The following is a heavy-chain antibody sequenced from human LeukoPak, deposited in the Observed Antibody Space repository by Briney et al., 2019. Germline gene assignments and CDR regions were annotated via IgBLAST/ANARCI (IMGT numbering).Heavy chain of an antibody. J-gene: IGHJ3*02. CDR3: AQSSIRPSRGAFDI. Sequence: GASVKVSCKASGYTFTGYYMHWVRQAPGHGLEWMGWINPNSGGTNYAQKFQGRVTMTRDTSISTAYMELSRLRSDDTAVYYCAQSSIRPSRGAFDIWGQGTMVTVSS. CDR1: GYTFTGYY. CDR2: INPNSGGT. D-gene: IGHD2-2*01. V-gene: IGHV1-2*02.